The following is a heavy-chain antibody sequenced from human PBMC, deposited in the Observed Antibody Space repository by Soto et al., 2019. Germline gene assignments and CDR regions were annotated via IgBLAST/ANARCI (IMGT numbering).Heavy chain of an antibody. CDR1: GYTFTSYY. V-gene: IGHV1-46*01. CDR3: ARDSENRISGVTNWFDP. J-gene: IGHJ5*02. D-gene: IGHD4-4*01. Sequence: ASVKVSCKASGYTFTSYYMHWVRQAPGQGLEWMGIINPSGGSTSYAQKFQGRVTMTRDTSTSTAYMELSSLRSEDTAVYYCARDSENRISGVTNWFDPWGQGTLVTVSS. CDR2: INPSGGST.